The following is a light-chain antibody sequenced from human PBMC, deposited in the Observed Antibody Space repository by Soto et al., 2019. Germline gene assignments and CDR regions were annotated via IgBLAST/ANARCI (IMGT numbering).Light chain of an antibody. J-gene: IGKJ2*01. CDR1: QSVSSY. CDR3: QQYNNLPSHT. Sequence: EIVMTQSPATLSVSPGERATLSCRASQSVSSYLAWYQQKPGQAPRLLIYGASTRATGIPARFSGSASGTEFTLTISSLQSKAFAVYYCQQYNNLPSHTFGQGTKLEIK. V-gene: IGKV3-15*01. CDR2: GAS.